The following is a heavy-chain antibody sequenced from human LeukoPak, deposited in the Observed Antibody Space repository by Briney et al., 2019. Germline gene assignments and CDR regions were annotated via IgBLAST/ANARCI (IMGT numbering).Heavy chain of an antibody. D-gene: IGHD3-3*01. CDR1: GFTFSSYA. J-gene: IGHJ4*02. V-gene: IGHV3-23*01. CDR2: ISGSGGST. CDR3: TIEGRYDFWSGYHDY. Sequence: GGSLRLSCAASGFTFSSYAMSWVRQAPGKGLEWVSSISGSGGSTYYGDSVKGRFTISRDNSKKTLHMHMNSLRAEDMAVYYCTIEGRYDFWSGYHDYWGQGTLVTVSS.